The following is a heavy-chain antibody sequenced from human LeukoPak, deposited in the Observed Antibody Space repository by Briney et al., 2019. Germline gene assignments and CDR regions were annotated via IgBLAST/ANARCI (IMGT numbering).Heavy chain of an antibody. V-gene: IGHV4-4*07. CDR2: VFTSVST. J-gene: IGHJ4*02. CDR3: AGRDY. Sequence: KPSETLSLTCTVSGASISNYYWSWIRQPAGKGLEWIGRVFTSVSTNYNPSFRSRVTISVDKSKNQLSLKLTSVTAADTAVYYCAGRDYWGQGTLVTVSS. CDR1: GASISNYY.